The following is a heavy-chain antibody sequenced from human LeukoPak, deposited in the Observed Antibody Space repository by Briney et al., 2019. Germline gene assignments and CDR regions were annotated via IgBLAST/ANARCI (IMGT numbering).Heavy chain of an antibody. CDR2: VYYSGST. D-gene: IGHD4-11*01. CDR1: GGSISGYY. CDR3: ARVHSNYGPVDY. V-gene: IGHV4-59*08. Sequence: SETLSLTCTVSGGSISGYYWSWIRQPPGRGLEWIGYVYYSGSTNFNPSLKSRVTISVDTSENQLSLKQSSVTAADTAVYYCARVHSNYGPVDYWGQGTLVTVSS. J-gene: IGHJ4*02.